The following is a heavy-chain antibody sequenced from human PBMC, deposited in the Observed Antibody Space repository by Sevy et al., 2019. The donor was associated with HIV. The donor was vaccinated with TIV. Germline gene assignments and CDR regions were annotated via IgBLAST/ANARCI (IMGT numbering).Heavy chain of an antibody. V-gene: IGHV3-23*01. D-gene: IGHD3-3*01. J-gene: IGHJ3*02. CDR1: GFTFSSYA. CDR2: ISGSGGTT. CDR3: AKGSVYQYGGAFDI. Sequence: GGSLRLSCAASGFTFSSYAMTWVRQAPGKGLEWVSTISGSGGTTYFPDSLKGRFTISRDNSKNTLYLQMKTLRAEDTALYFCAKGSVYQYGGAFDIWGQGTMVTVSS.